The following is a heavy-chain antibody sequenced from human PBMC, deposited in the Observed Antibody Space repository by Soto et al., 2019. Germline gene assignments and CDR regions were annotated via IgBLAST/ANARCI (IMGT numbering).Heavy chain of an antibody. CDR3: AHRVLRTVFGLVTTTAIYFDF. J-gene: IGHJ4*02. Sequence: QITLNESGPTVVRPTEPLTLTCRFSGFSLTTSGVGVGWIRQSPGKAPEWLALIYWDDDKRYSASLKSRLTIAKDTSKNQVVLTVSDLAPTDTATYYCAHRVLRTVFGLVTTTAIYFDFWGQGTPVAVSS. CDR1: GFSLTTSGVG. D-gene: IGHD3-3*01. V-gene: IGHV2-5*02. CDR2: IYWDDDK.